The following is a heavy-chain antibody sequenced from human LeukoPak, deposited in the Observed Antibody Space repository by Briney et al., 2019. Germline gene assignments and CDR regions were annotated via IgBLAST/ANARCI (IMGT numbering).Heavy chain of an antibody. CDR3: AKGRHYDSSGYNYYFDY. CDR2: INDDETST. J-gene: IGHJ4*02. CDR1: GFSFSSSW. V-gene: IGHV3-74*01. Sequence: GGSLRLSCAASGFSFSSSWMHWVRQVPGKGLEWVSRINDDETSTTYAESVKGRFTISRDNAKNTLFLQMNSLRAEDTAVYYCAKGRHYDSSGYNYYFDYWGQGTLVTVSS. D-gene: IGHD3-22*01.